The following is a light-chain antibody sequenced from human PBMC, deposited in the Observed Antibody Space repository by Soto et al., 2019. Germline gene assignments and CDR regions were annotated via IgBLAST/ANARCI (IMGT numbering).Light chain of an antibody. Sequence: EIVMTQSPATLSVSPGEGATLSCRASQSVSSKLAWYQQKPGQAPRLLIYGASTRATGIPARFSGSGSGTEFTLIISCLQSEDSAVYYCQQYNSWLWTFGQGTKVDSK. CDR3: QQYNSWLWT. CDR1: QSVSSK. CDR2: GAS. V-gene: IGKV3-15*01. J-gene: IGKJ1*01.